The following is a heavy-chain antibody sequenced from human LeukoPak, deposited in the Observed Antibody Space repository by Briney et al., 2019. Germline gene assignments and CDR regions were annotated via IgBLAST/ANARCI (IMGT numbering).Heavy chain of an antibody. V-gene: IGHV3-23*01. CDR1: GFTFSSYA. D-gene: IGHD2-15*01. J-gene: IGHJ4*02. CDR3: AKSKVVAATMGRFDY. CDR2: ISGSDGST. Sequence: GGSLRLSCAASGFTFSSYAMSWVRQAPGKGLEWVSPISGSDGSTYYADSVKGRFTISRGNSKNTLYLQMNSLRAEDTAVYYCAKSKVVAATMGRFDYWGQGTLVTVSS.